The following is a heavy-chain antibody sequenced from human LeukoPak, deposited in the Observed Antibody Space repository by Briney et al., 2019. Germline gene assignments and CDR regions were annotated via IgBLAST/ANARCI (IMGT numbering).Heavy chain of an antibody. CDR2: INPNSGGT. CDR1: GYTFTGYY. J-gene: IGHJ1*01. D-gene: IGHD4-17*01. V-gene: IGHV1-2*06. Sequence: ASVKVSCKASGYTFTGYYMHWVRQAPGQGLEWMGRINPNSGGTNYAQKFQGRVTMTRDTSISTAYMELSRLRSDDTAVYHCARGIEGDYVSEYFQHWGQGTLVTVSS. CDR3: ARGIEGDYVSEYFQH.